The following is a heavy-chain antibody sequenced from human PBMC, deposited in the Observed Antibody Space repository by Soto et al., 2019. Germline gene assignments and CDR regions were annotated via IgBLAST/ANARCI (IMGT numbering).Heavy chain of an antibody. CDR2: INPNSGDT. V-gene: IGHV1-2*02. D-gene: IGHD3-22*01. Sequence: ASVKVSCKASGFTFTDSYMHWVRQAPGQGLEWMGWINPNSGDTNEAQKFQGRVTMTRDTSISAVYMELSRLRSDDTAVYYCARERFTVIVEVIPWGMDVWGQGTTVTVSS. CDR3: ARERFTVIVEVIPWGMDV. J-gene: IGHJ6*02. CDR1: GFTFTDSY.